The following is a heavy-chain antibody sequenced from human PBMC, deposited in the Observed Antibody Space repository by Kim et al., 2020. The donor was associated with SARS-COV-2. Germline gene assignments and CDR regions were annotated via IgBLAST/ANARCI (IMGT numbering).Heavy chain of an antibody. Sequence: GGSLRLSCAASGITVTSNYMTWVRQAPGKGLEWVSSRHAGGSAYYADSVKGRFTISTDNSKNTLYLHLNSLRVDDTAVYYCARGPSPWFFSFWGQGTLVT. D-gene: IGHD3-10*01. CDR3: ARGPSPWFFSF. CDR2: RHAGGSA. J-gene: IGHJ4*02. V-gene: IGHV3-53*01. CDR1: GITVTSNY.